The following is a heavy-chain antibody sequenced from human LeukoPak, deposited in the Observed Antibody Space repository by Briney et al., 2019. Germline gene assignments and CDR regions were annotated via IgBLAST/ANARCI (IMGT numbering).Heavy chain of an antibody. Sequence: ASVKVSCKASGYTFTSYGISWVRQAPGQGLEWMGWINPNSGGTNYAQKFQGRVTMTRDTSISTAYTELSRLRSDDTAVYYCNARTYSSGWYKVPFDYWGQGTLVTVSS. V-gene: IGHV1-2*02. CDR2: INPNSGGT. CDR3: NARTYSSGWYKVPFDY. CDR1: GYTFTSYG. D-gene: IGHD6-19*01. J-gene: IGHJ4*02.